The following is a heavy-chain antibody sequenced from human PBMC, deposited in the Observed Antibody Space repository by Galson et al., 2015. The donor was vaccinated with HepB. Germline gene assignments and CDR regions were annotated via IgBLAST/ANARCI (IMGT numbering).Heavy chain of an antibody. Sequence: SLRLSCAASGFTFSSYAMHWVRQAPGKGLEWVAVISYDGSNKYYADSVKGRFTISRDNSKNTLYLQMNSLRAEDTAVYYCARGPRWGYCSGGSCYPDYWGQGTLVTVSS. CDR2: ISYDGSNK. CDR1: GFTFSSYA. J-gene: IGHJ4*02. CDR3: ARGPRWGYCSGGSCYPDY. D-gene: IGHD2-15*01. V-gene: IGHV3-30-3*01.